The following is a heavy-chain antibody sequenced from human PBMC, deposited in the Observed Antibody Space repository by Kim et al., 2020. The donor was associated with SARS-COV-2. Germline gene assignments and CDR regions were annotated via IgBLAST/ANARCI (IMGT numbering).Heavy chain of an antibody. Sequence: MYAQKFQGMVTVTRDTSANTVYMEVISLRSEDTAIYYCVKEASRLKDFDFWGQGTLVIVSS. CDR3: VKEASRLKDFDF. J-gene: IGHJ4*02. V-gene: IGHV1-46*01.